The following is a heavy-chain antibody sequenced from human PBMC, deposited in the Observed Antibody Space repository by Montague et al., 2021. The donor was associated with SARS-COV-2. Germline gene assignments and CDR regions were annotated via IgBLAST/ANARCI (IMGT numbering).Heavy chain of an antibody. J-gene: IGHJ3*02. CDR2: ISSSSSYI. CDR3: ARRALYSSSYAFDI. Sequence: SLRLSCAASGFTFSSYSMNWVRQAPGKGLEWVSSISSSSSYIYYADSVKGRFTISRDNAKNSLYLQMNSLRTEDTALYYCARRALYSSSYAFDIWCQGTMATVSS. D-gene: IGHD6-6*01. V-gene: IGHV3-21*04. CDR1: GFTFSSYS.